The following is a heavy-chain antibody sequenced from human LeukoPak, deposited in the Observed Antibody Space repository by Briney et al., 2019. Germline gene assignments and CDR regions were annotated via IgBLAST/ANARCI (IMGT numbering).Heavy chain of an antibody. CDR2: ISGSGGSR. V-gene: IGHV3-23*01. CDR1: GFTFSTYG. J-gene: IGHJ3*02. CDR3: AREPSYGSGGSCYPPGVCFWI. D-gene: IGHD2-15*01. Sequence: GGSLRLSCAASGFTFSTYGMSWVRQAPGKGLEWVSGISGSGGSRFYTDSVKGRFTISRDNSKNTLYLQMNSLRAEDTAVYYCAREPSYGSGGSCYPPGVCFWIWGQGTMVTVSS.